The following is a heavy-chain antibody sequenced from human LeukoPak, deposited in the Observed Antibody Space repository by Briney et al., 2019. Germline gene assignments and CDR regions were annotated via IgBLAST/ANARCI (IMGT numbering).Heavy chain of an antibody. CDR3: ATRDDTAMAYYYVDV. CDR2: IYYGGST. V-gene: IGHV4-39*01. CDR1: GGSISSRNYY. Sequence: SETLSLTCTVSGGSISSRNYYWGWIRQPPGKGLEWIGSIYYGGSTYYNPSLKSRVTISVDTSKNQFSLKLSSVTAPDTAVYYCATRDDTAMAYYYVDVWGKGTTVTVSS. D-gene: IGHD5-18*01. J-gene: IGHJ6*03.